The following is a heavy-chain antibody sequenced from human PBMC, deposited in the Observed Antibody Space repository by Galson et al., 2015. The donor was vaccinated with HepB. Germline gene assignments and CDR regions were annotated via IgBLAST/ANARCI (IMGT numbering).Heavy chain of an antibody. CDR3: AKRLGDTTMVTRYFFDY. V-gene: IGHV3-23*01. CDR2: ISGSGDTT. D-gene: IGHD5-18*01. CDR1: GFTFSSYV. Sequence: SLRLSCAASGFTFSSYVMSWVRQAPGKGLEWVSAISGSGDTTYYADSVKGRFTISRDKSKNTLYLQMNSLRAEDTAVYFCAKRLGDTTMVTRYFFDYWGQGTLVTVSS. J-gene: IGHJ4*02.